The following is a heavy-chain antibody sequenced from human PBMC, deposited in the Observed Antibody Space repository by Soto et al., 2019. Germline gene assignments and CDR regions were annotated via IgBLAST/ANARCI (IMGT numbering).Heavy chain of an antibody. CDR1: GGSISSGGYY. D-gene: IGHD2-8*01. CDR2: IYYSGST. CDR3: AHESPMVPRWFAP. V-gene: IGHV4-31*08. Sequence: SETLSLTCTVSGGSISSGGYYWSWIRQHPGKGLEWIGYIYYSGSTYYNPSLKSRLTIAKDTSRNQVVLTMTNMDPVDTATYYCAHESPMVPRWFAPWGQGTLVTVSS. J-gene: IGHJ5*02.